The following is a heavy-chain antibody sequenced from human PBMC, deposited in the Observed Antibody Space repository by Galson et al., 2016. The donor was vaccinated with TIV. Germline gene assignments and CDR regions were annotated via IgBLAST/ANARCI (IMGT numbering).Heavy chain of an antibody. CDR3: ARGGRDGYNYVPEKAIDS. CDR2: INHSGST. V-gene: IGHV4-34*01. J-gene: IGHJ4*02. CDR1: GFTFSRFG. Sequence: LRLSCAASGFTFSRFGMHWVRQAPGKGLEWTGEINHSGSTNYNPSLKSRVTISLDTSKNQFSLKLSSVTAADTAVYYCARGGRDGYNYVPEKAIDSWGQGTLVTVSS. D-gene: IGHD5-24*01.